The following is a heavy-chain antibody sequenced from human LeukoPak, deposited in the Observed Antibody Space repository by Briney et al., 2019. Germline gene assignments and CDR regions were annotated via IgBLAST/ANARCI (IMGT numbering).Heavy chain of an antibody. CDR3: ARVPSYSSGSPFDY. J-gene: IGHJ4*02. Sequence: NSSETLSLTCTVSGGSISSYYWSWIRQPPGKGLEWIGYIYYSGSTNYNPSLKSRVTISVDTSKNQFSLKLSSVTAADTAVYYCARVPSYSSGSPFDYWGQGTLVTVSS. V-gene: IGHV4-59*01. D-gene: IGHD6-19*01. CDR1: GGSISSYY. CDR2: IYYSGST.